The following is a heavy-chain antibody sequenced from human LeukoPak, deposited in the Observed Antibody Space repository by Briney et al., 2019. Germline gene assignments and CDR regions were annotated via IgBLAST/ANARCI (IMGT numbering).Heavy chain of an antibody. J-gene: IGHJ6*02. D-gene: IGHD2-2*01. CDR1: GFTFSSYS. Sequence: GGSLRLSCAASGFTFSSYSMNWVRQAPGKGLEWGSYISGSSSTIYYADSVKGRFTISRDNAKNSLYLQMNSLRAEDTAVYYCARASCISASCFYGMDVWGQGTTVTVSS. V-gene: IGHV3-48*04. CDR3: ARASCISASCFYGMDV. CDR2: ISGSSSTI.